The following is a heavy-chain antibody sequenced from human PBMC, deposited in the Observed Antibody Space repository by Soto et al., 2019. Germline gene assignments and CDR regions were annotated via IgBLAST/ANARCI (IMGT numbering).Heavy chain of an antibody. J-gene: IGHJ3*02. V-gene: IGHV4-59*01. Sequence: QVQLQESGPGLVKPSETLSLTCTVSGGSISGYHWSWIRRPPGKGLEWIGYIYYTGNTNYNPSLKSRATISVDTSKNQLSLKLTSVTAADTAVYYCARSCSGGTCYSDYFAFDIWGQGTMVTVSS. CDR2: IYYTGNT. CDR1: GGSISGYH. CDR3: ARSCSGGTCYSDYFAFDI. D-gene: IGHD2-15*01.